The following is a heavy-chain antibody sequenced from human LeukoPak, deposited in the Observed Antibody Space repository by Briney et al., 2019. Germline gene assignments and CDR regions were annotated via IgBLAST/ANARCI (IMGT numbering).Heavy chain of an antibody. V-gene: IGHV1-46*03. D-gene: IGHD5-18*01. J-gene: IGHJ3*02. Sequence: ASVKVSCKASGYSFTTYYMHWVRQAPGQGLEWMGLINPSGGSTSYAQMFQGRVTMTRDTSTSTVYMELSSLRSDDTAVYYCAQGYSYGYHDASDIWGQGTMVTVS. CDR2: INPSGGST. CDR3: AQGYSYGYHDASDI. CDR1: GYSFTTYY.